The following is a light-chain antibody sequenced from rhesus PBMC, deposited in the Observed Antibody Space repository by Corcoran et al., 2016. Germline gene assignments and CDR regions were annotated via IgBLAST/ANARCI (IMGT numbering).Light chain of an antibody. J-gene: IGKJ4*01. Sequence: EIVMTQSPATLSLSPGQTATLSCRASEIIGNNLAWYQQKPGQTPNLLGPSASFRATGTPARFSGSGARTEVTLTMYSLEPEDVGIYHCQHYNDLFPVTFGGGTRVELK. V-gene: IGKV3-40*03. CDR1: EIIGNN. CDR2: SAS. CDR3: QHYNDLFPVT.